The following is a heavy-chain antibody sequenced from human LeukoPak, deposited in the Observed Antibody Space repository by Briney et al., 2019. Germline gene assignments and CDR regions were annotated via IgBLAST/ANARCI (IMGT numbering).Heavy chain of an antibody. D-gene: IGHD5-24*01. V-gene: IGHV4-31*03. CDR1: GGSISSGDYY. CDR2: IYYSGST. CDR3: ARTSNYRGYFDL. Sequence: PSETLSLTCTVSGGSISSGDYYWSWIRQHPGKGLEWIGYIYYSGSTYYNPSLKSRVTISVDTSKNQFSLKLSSVTAADTAVYYCARTSNYRGYFDLWGRGTLVTVSS. J-gene: IGHJ2*01.